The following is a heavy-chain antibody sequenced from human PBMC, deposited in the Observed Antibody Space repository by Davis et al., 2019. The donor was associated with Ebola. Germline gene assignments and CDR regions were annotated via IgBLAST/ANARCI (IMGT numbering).Heavy chain of an antibody. CDR2: ISSSGSTI. V-gene: IGHV3-48*03. Sequence: GESLKISCAASGFTFSSYEMNWVRQAPGKGLEWVSYISSSGSTIYYADSVKGRFTISRDNAKNSLYLQMNSLRAEDTAVYYCARDIVVVPAALPGSFTRYFDLWGRGTLVTVSS. J-gene: IGHJ2*01. CDR1: GFTFSSYE. D-gene: IGHD2-2*01. CDR3: ARDIVVVPAALPGSFTRYFDL.